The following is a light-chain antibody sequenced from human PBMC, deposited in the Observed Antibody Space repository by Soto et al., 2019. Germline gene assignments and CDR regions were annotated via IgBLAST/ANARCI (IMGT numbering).Light chain of an antibody. J-gene: IGKJ5*01. CDR3: QQYGRSSIT. CDR1: QSVSSSY. V-gene: IGKV3-20*01. Sequence: EIVLTQSPDTLCLSPGERAALSCLASQSVSSSYLAWYQQRPGQAPRLLIYDASSRATGIPDRFRGSGSGTDFTLTISRLEPEDFAVYYCQQYGRSSITFGQGTRLEIK. CDR2: DAS.